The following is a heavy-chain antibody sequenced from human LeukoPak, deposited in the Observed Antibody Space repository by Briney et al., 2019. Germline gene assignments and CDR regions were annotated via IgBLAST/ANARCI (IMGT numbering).Heavy chain of an antibody. V-gene: IGHV3-30-3*01. CDR2: ISYDGSNK. J-gene: IGHJ3*02. CDR1: GFTFSSYA. Sequence: GRSLRLSCAASGFTFSSYAMHWVRQAPGKGLEWVAVISYDGSNKYYADSVKGRFTISRDNAKNSLYLQMNSLRAEDMALYYCAKARTANAFDIWGQGTMVTVSS. D-gene: IGHD1-14*01. CDR3: AKARTANAFDI.